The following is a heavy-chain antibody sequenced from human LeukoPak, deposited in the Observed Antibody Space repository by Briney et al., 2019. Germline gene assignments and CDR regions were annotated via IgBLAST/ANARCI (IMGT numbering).Heavy chain of an antibody. J-gene: IGHJ6*02. CDR2: INPNSGGT. D-gene: IGHD6-19*01. Sequence: ASVKVSCKASGYTFTGYYMHWVRQAPGQGLEWMGWINPNSGGTNYAEKFQGRVTMTRDTSMSTAYMELSRLRSDDTAVYYCATTAVAHMGGYYYGMDVWGQGTPVTVSS. CDR1: GYTFTGYY. V-gene: IGHV1-2*02. CDR3: ATTAVAHMGGYYYGMDV.